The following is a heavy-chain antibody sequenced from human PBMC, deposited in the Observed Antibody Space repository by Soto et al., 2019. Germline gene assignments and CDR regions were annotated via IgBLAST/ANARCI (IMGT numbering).Heavy chain of an antibody. Sequence: TGGSLRLSCAASGFTFNTYGMHWVRQAPGKGLEWVAVVSFDGNNKYYADSVKDRFTISRDNSQNTLYLQMNSLRAEDTAVYYCAKDEEGCISSSCYSGYYGMDVWGQGTTVTVSS. CDR2: VSFDGNNK. V-gene: IGHV3-30*18. D-gene: IGHD2-2*01. CDR3: AKDEEGCISSSCYSGYYGMDV. CDR1: GFTFNTYG. J-gene: IGHJ6*02.